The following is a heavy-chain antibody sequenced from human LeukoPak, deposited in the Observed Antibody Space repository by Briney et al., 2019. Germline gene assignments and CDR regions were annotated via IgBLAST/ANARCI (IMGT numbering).Heavy chain of an antibody. J-gene: IGHJ4*02. D-gene: IGHD6-13*01. V-gene: IGHV1-8*03. CDR3: ARGDRYSSSWYFSTGDYFDY. CDR2: MNPNSGNT. Sequence: ASVKVSCKASGFTFTSYDINWVRQATGQGLEWMGWMNPNSGNTGYAQKFQGRVTITRNTSISTAYMELSSLRSEDTAVYYCARGDRYSSSWYFSTGDYFDYWGQGTLVTVSS. CDR1: GFTFTSYD.